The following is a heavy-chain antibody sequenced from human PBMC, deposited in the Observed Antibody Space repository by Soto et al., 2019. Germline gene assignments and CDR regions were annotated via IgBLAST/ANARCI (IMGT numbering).Heavy chain of an antibody. V-gene: IGHV4-30-4*08. CDR2: IYYSGST. D-gene: IGHD5-12*01. Sequence: SETLSLTCTVSGGSISSGGYYWSWIRQHPGKGLEWIGYIYYSGSTYYNPPLKSRVTISVDTSKNLFSLRLRSLTAADTAVYFCARVKATLYRHYYFDYWGQGTPVTVS. CDR3: ARVKATLYRHYYFDY. CDR1: GGSISSGGYY. J-gene: IGHJ4*02.